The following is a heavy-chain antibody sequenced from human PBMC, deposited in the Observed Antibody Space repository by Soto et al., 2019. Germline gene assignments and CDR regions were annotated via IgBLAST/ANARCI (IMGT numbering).Heavy chain of an antibody. CDR2: INPSGGST. V-gene: IGHV1-46*01. Sequence: ASVKVSCKASGYTFTSYYMHWVRQAPGQGLEWMGIINPSGGSTSYAQKLQGRVTMTRDTSTSTVYMELSSLRSEDTAVYYCARVSVTSNTIFGVVITNEGAYRRGPTTYYFDYWGQGTLVTVSS. CDR3: ARVSVTSNTIFGVVITNEGAYRRGPTTYYFDY. D-gene: IGHD3-3*01. CDR1: GYTFTSYY. J-gene: IGHJ4*02.